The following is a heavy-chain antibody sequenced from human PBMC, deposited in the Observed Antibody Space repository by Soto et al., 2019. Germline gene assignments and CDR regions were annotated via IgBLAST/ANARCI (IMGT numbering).Heavy chain of an antibody. CDR3: ARVCGSDCHHGMDV. J-gene: IGHJ6*02. Sequence: QVQLQESGPGLVKPSQTLSLTCTVSGGSISSGGYYWSWIRQHPGKGLEWIGYIYYSGSTYYNPSLKSRVTISVDTSNNQFSLKRSTVTAADTAVYYCARVCGSDCHHGMDVWGQGTTVTVSS. CDR1: GGSISSGGYY. V-gene: IGHV4-31*03. CDR2: IYYSGST. D-gene: IGHD2-21*02.